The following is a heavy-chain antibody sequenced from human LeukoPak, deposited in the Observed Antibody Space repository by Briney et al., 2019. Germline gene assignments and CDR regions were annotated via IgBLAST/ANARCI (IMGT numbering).Heavy chain of an antibody. Sequence: GGSLRLSCAASGFTFSSHVMHWVRQAPGKGLEWVAVISYDGSNKYYADSVKGRFTISRDNSMNTLYLQMNSLRAEDTAVYYCAKDLIAAAGSYNWFDPWGQGTLVTVSS. CDR1: GFTFSSHV. J-gene: IGHJ5*02. D-gene: IGHD6-13*01. V-gene: IGHV3-30*18. CDR3: AKDLIAAAGSYNWFDP. CDR2: ISYDGSNK.